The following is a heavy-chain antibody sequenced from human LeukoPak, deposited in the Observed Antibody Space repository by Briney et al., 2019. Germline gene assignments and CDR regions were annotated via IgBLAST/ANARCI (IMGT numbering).Heavy chain of an antibody. CDR1: GYTFTGYY. D-gene: IGHD3-3*01. CDR2: INPNSGGT. CDR3: ASLTIGSGGGNY. J-gene: IGHJ4*02. Sequence: ASVKVSCKASGYTFTGYYMHWVRQAPGQGLEWMGWINPNSGGTRYAQKFQGRVTLTRDTSISTASMELSGLRSDDTAVYYCASLTIGSGGGNYWGQGTLVTVSS. V-gene: IGHV1-2*02.